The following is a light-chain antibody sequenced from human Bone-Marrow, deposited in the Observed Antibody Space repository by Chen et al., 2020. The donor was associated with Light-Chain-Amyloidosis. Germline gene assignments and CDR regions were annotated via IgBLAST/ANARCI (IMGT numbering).Light chain of an antibody. CDR1: SGSMATNY. J-gene: IGLJ3*02. Sequence: NFMLTRPHSGSGSPGETVIIYCTRSSGSMATNYVQWYQQSQGSSPTTVTYEDNQRHSGDPDRFPGAIDRSSNSACLTRACLKNAHGAYYYCQSYQGSSQGVFGGGTKLTVL. CDR2: EDN. V-gene: IGLV6-57*01. CDR3: QSYQGSSQGV.